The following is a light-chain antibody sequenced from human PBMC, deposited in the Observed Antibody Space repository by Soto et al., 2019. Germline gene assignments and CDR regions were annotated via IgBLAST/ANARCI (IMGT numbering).Light chain of an antibody. CDR2: GAS. Sequence: EIVLTQSPGTLSLSPGERATLSCRARQSVSSNYLAWYQQKPGQAPRLLIYGASSRATGIPGRFSGSGSGTDFTLTISRLESEDFAVYYCQHYGSSLSITFGQGTRLEMK. V-gene: IGKV3-20*01. J-gene: IGKJ5*01. CDR3: QHYGSSLSIT. CDR1: QSVSSNY.